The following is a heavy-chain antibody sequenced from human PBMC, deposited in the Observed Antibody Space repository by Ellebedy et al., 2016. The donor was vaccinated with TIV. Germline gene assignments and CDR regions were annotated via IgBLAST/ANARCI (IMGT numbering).Heavy chain of an antibody. Sequence: MPGGSLRLSCNVSGDSISSIIHYWDWIRQSPGKGPEWIGSIYYRENTYYNPSLKTRVSISLDTSSNQFSLTLSSVTATDTAIYYCARHQRPRYNSDWFDPWGQGILVTVSS. D-gene: IGHD1-20*01. CDR1: GDSISSIIHY. V-gene: IGHV4-39*01. CDR2: IYYRENT. CDR3: ARHQRPRYNSDWFDP. J-gene: IGHJ5*02.